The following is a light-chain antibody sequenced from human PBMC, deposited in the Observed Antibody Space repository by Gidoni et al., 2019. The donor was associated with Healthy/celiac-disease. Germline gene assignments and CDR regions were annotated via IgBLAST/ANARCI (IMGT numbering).Light chain of an antibody. CDR2: GAS. Sequence: EIVLTQSPGTRSLSPGERATLSCRASQSVSSSYLAWYQQKPGQAPRLLIYGASGRATGIPDRFSGSGSGTDFTLTISRLEPEDFAVYYCQQYGSSPWTFGQGTKVEIK. CDR1: QSVSSSY. J-gene: IGKJ1*01. V-gene: IGKV3-20*01. CDR3: QQYGSSPWT.